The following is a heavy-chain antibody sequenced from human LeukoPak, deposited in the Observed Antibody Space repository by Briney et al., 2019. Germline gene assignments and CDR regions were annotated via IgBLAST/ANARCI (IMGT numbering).Heavy chain of an antibody. CDR3: ARRNYYGSGSLGRPFDY. V-gene: IGHV3-48*02. J-gene: IGHJ4*02. CDR2: ISGSSSTI. Sequence: PGGSLRLSCAASGFTFSSYSMNWVRQAPGKGLEWVSYISGSSSTIYYADSVKGRFTISRDNAKNSLYLQMNSLGDEDTAVYYCARRNYYGSGSLGRPFDYWGQGTLVTVSS. CDR1: GFTFSSYS. D-gene: IGHD3-10*01.